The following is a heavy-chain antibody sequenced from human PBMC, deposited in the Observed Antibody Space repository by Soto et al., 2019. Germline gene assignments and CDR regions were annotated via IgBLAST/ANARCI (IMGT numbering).Heavy chain of an antibody. D-gene: IGHD1-26*01. CDR3: VGEVGFQLIY. CDR2: ITSSSIT. Sequence: GGSLRLSCAASGFTFSTHSMNWVRQAPGKGLEWISYITSSSITMYADSVKGRFTISRDNAKNSLYLQMNCLRAEDTAVYFCVGEVGFQLIYWGQGTLVTVSS. V-gene: IGHV3-48*01. J-gene: IGHJ4*02. CDR1: GFTFSTHS.